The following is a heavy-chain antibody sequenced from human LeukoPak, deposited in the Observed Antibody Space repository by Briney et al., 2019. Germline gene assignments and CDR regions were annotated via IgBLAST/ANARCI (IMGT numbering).Heavy chain of an antibody. D-gene: IGHD2-2*02. CDR3: AIAWVPAAIEGPFVPCDV. CDR1: GGIFINYA. CDR2: IDPIFRTT. Sequence: SVKVSCQASGGIFINYAINWVRQAPGQGLEWMGGIDPIFRTTNYAEKVQGRVTISTDDATNIPYLPLTRLRSEDTAVYYCAIAWVPAAIEGPFVPCDVWGEETMV. J-gene: IGHJ3*01. V-gene: IGHV1-69*05.